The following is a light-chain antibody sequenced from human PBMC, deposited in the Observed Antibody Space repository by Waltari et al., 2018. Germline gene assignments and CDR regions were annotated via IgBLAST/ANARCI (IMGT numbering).Light chain of an antibody. Sequence: DIQLTQSPSSLSAAVGDRVTITRQATQDITTSLSWFQQKPGNAPQLIIYDASSLQAGVPSRFSGTGSGTAFSFTITSLQPEDSATYYCQHYHSLPYTFGRGTKLQIK. J-gene: IGKJ2*01. CDR2: DAS. CDR1: QDITTS. CDR3: QHYHSLPYT. V-gene: IGKV1-33*01.